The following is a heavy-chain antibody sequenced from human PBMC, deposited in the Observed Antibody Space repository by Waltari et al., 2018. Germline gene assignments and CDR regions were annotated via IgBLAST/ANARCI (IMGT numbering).Heavy chain of an antibody. CDR1: GFIFSNSW. CDR3: AKDLGIGGGTTEFDH. CDR2: IRNIGSGK. D-gene: IGHD1-1*01. V-gene: IGHV3-7*01. J-gene: IGHJ4*02. Sequence: EVQLVESGGGLVQPGGSLRLSCAASGFIFSNSWMGWVRQAPGRGLEWWAEIRNIGSGKYYVESVKGRFTMSRDNAENTLYVQMNSLRAEDTAVYYCAKDLGIGGGTTEFDHWGQGTLVTVSS.